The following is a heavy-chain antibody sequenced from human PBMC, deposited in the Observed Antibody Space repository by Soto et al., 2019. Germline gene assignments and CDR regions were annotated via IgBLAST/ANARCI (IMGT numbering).Heavy chain of an antibody. V-gene: IGHV4-30-4*01. D-gene: IGHD3-22*01. CDR1: GGSISSGDNY. CDR2: ISYSGRT. Sequence: SETLSLTCTVSGGSISSGDNYWSWIRQPPGKGLEWIGYISYSGRTYYNPSLGTRPTMSLDTSMNQFSLKLTSVTAADTAVYYCDRDRRYYYDSSGYSVGNWFDPWGQGTQVTVSS. J-gene: IGHJ5*02. CDR3: DRDRRYYYDSSGYSVGNWFDP.